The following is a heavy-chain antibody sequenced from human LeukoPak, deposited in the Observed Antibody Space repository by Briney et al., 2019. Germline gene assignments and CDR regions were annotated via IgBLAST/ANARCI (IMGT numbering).Heavy chain of an antibody. CDR1: GFTFSSYA. CDR2: ISGSGDTI. Sequence: GGSLRLSCAASGFTFSSYAMSWVRQAPGKGLEWISYISGSGDTIYYADSMKGRFSISRDNAKNSLYLQMNSLRAEDTAVYFCARADTVMFRGSDYWGQGTLVTVSS. J-gene: IGHJ4*02. D-gene: IGHD5-18*01. CDR3: ARADTVMFRGSDY. V-gene: IGHV3-48*04.